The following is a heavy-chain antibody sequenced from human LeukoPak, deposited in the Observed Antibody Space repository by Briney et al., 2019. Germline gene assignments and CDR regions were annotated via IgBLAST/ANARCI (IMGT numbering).Heavy chain of an antibody. Sequence: GGSLRLSCAASGFTFSSYSMNWVRQAPGKGLEWISYISSSSSTTIYYADSVKGRFTISRDNSKNTLYLQMNSLRAEDTAVYYCAKASRLLHGSGSYPGYFDYWGQGTLVTVSS. J-gene: IGHJ4*02. CDR1: GFTFSSYS. D-gene: IGHD3-10*01. CDR3: AKASRLLHGSGSYPGYFDY. CDR2: ISSSSSTTI. V-gene: IGHV3-48*01.